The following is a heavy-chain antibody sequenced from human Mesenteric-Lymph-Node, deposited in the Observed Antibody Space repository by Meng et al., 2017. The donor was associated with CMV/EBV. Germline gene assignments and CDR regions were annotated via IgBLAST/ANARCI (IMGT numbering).Heavy chain of an antibody. V-gene: IGHV1-69-2*01. CDR1: GYTFTGYY. CDR2: LLPQDGVG. J-gene: IGHJ6*02. CDR3: ATALTSSHPSGDYFYYGMDV. Sequence: ASVKVSCKASGYTFTGYYMHWVRQAPGKGPEWVGLLLPQDGVGIYAENFQGRVTITADASIDTAYMYLRSLRSDDTAIYYCATALTSSHPSGDYFYYGMDVWGQGTTVTVSS. D-gene: IGHD2-15*01.